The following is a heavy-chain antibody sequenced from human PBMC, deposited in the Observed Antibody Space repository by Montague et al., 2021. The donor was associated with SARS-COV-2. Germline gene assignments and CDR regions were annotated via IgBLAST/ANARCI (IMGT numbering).Heavy chain of an antibody. J-gene: IGHJ4*02. CDR3: ARSYGTTVVTRAFDY. Sequence: PALVKPTQTLTLTCTFSGFSLSTSGMCVGWIRQPPGKALEWLTLSDWDDDKYYSTSLETRLTISKDTSKNQVVLTMTNMDPVDTATYYCARSYGTTVVTRAFDYWGQGTLVTVSS. D-gene: IGHD4-23*01. CDR1: GFSLSTSGMC. CDR2: SDWDDDK. V-gene: IGHV2-70*01.